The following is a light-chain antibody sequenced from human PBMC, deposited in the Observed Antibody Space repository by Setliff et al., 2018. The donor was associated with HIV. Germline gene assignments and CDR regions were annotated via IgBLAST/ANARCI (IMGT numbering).Light chain of an antibody. CDR1: SNDVGGYNY. Sequence: ALTQPASVSGSPGQSITISCTGTSNDVGGYNYVCWYQQHPGKAPKLMIYEVTNRPSGVSNRFSGSKSGNTASLTISGLQAEDEADYYCSSYTSSGTVFGGGTKVTVL. V-gene: IGLV2-14*01. CDR3: SSYTSSGTV. CDR2: EVT. J-gene: IGLJ2*01.